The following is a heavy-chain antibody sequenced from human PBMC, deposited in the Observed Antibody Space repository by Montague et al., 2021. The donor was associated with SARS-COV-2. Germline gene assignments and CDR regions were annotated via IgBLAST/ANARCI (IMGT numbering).Heavy chain of an antibody. D-gene: IGHD5-12*01. J-gene: IGHJ5*02. V-gene: IGHV2-5*02. Sequence: VKPTQTLTLTCTFSGFSLSTSGVGVGWIRQPPGKALEWLALIYWDDDKRYNSSLKSRLSMSKDTSKNQVVLILTDVDPADTATYFCAHREEDNNGDSWFDPWGQGTLVTVSS. CDR1: GFSLSTSGVG. CDR2: IYWDDDK. CDR3: AHREEDNNGDSWFDP.